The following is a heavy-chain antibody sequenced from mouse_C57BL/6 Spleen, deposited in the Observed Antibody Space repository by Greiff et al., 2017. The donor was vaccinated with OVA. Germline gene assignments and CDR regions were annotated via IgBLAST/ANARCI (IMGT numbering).Heavy chain of an antibody. CDR2: IDPSDSYT. CDR3: ARGGGYYGSSPGWYFDV. V-gene: IGHV1-69*01. CDR1: GYTFTSYW. J-gene: IGHJ1*03. D-gene: IGHD1-1*01. Sequence: QVQLQQPGAELVMPGASVKLSCKASGYTFTSYWMHWVKQRPGQGLEWIGEIDPSDSYTNYNQKFKGKSTLTVDKSSSTAYMQLSSLTSEDSAVYYCARGGGYYGSSPGWYFDVWGTGTTVTVSS.